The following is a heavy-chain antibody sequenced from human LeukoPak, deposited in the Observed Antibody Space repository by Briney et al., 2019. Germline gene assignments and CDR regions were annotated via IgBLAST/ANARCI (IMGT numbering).Heavy chain of an antibody. V-gene: IGHV1-8*01. CDR1: GYTFTSYD. CDR2: MNPNSGNT. Sequence: GASVKVSCRASGYTFTSYDINWVRQATGQGLEWMGWMNPNSGNTGYAQKFQGRVTMTRNTSISTAYMELSSLRSEDTAVYYCARGCYYVSSGYYYYWFDPWGQGTLVTVSS. J-gene: IGHJ5*02. D-gene: IGHD3-22*01. CDR3: ARGCYYVSSGYYYYWFDP.